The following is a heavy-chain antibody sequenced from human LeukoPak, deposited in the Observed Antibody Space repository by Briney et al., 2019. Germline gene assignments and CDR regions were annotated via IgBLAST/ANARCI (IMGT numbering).Heavy chain of an antibody. D-gene: IGHD3-22*01. CDR1: GFTFSSYA. Sequence: GGSLRLSCAVSGFTFSSYAMSWVRQAPGKGLEWVSAISGSGGSTYYADSVKGRFTISRDNSKNTLYLQMNSLRAEDTAVYYCAKGISYYYDSSGYCLDYWGQGTLVTVSS. V-gene: IGHV3-23*01. CDR2: ISGSGGST. CDR3: AKGISYYYDSSGYCLDY. J-gene: IGHJ4*02.